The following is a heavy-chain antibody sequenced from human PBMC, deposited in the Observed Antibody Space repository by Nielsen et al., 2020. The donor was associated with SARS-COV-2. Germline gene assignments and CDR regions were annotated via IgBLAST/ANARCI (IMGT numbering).Heavy chain of an antibody. CDR2: INHSGST. J-gene: IGHJ4*02. Sequence: WIRQPPGKGLEWIGEINHSGSTNYNPSLKSRVTISVDTSKNQFSLKLSSVTAADTAVYYCATYGDYALFDYWGQGTLVTVSS. CDR3: ATYGDYALFDY. D-gene: IGHD4-17*01. V-gene: IGHV4-34*01.